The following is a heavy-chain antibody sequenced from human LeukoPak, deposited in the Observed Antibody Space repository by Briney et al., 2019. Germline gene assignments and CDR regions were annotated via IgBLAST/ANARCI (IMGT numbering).Heavy chain of an antibody. J-gene: IGHJ4*02. D-gene: IGHD6-19*01. CDR2: ITSSSIYT. CDR1: GFTFSYYS. Sequence: GGSLRLSCAASGFTFSYYSMNWVRQAPGKGLEWVSSITSSSIYTYYADSVKGRFTISRDNAKNSLYLQMNSLRAEDTALYYCARYPRRVAGTVDYWGQGTLVTVSS. V-gene: IGHV3-21*01. CDR3: ARYPRRVAGTVDY.